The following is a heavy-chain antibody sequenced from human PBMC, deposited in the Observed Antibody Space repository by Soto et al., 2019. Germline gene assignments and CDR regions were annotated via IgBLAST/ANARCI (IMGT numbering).Heavy chain of an antibody. CDR1: GYTFTTYA. V-gene: IGHV1-3*05. CDR2: IHAGNGNT. J-gene: IGHJ4*02. CDR3: ARSLLGSCHYNY. Sequence: QVQLVQSGAEEKKPGASVKVSCKASGYTFTTYAIHWVRQAPGQGLEWMGWIHAGNGNTRYSQKFQGRVTVTSDTSANTAYVELNSLRSEDTAVYYCARSLLGSCHYNYWGQGTLVTVSS. D-gene: IGHD3-16*02.